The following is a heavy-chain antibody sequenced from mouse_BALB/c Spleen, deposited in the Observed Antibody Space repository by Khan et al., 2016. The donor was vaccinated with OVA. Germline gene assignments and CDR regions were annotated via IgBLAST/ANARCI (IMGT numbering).Heavy chain of an antibody. CDR3: TRGEDDGDY. Sequence: LQQPGSELVRPGASVKLSCKASGYTFTSYWMHWVKQRPGQGLEWIGNIYPGSGSTNYDEKFKSKATLTVDTSSNTAYMQLSSLTSEDSAVYDGTRGEDDGDYWGQGTTLTVSS. CDR1: GYTFTSYW. D-gene: IGHD2-12*01. V-gene: IGHV1S22*01. J-gene: IGHJ2*01. CDR2: IYPGSGST.